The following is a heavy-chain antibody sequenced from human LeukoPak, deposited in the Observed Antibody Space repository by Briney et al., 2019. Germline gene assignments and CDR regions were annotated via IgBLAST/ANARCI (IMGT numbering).Heavy chain of an antibody. CDR2: IYYSGST. Sequence: SETLSLTCTVSGGSVSSGSYYWSWIRQPPGKGLEWIGYIYYSGSTNYNPSLKSRVTISVETSKNQFSLKLSSVTAADTAVYYCAIDKVAGTLISDYYYYGMDVWGKGTTVTVSS. D-gene: IGHD6-19*01. V-gene: IGHV4-61*01. CDR1: GGSVSSGSYY. J-gene: IGHJ6*04. CDR3: AIDKVAGTLISDYYYYGMDV.